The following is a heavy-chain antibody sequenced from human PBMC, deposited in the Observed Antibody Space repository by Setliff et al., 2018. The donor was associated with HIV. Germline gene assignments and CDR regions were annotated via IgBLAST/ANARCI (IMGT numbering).Heavy chain of an antibody. CDR1: GFTFSSYT. CDR3: AREGAGSSWYPDWFDP. J-gene: IGHJ5*02. D-gene: IGHD6-13*01. Sequence: GGSLRLSCAASGFTFSSYTMNWVRQAPGKGLGWVSSIGSSSSYIYYADSVKGRFTISRDNAKNSLYLQMNSLRAEDTAVYYCAREGAGSSWYPDWFDPWGQGTLVTVSS. V-gene: IGHV3-21*01. CDR2: IGSSSSYI.